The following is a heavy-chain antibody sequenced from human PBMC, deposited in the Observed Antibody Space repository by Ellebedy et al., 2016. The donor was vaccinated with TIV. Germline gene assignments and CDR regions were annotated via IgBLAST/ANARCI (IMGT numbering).Heavy chain of an antibody. V-gene: IGHV3-9*01. CDR3: AKGSITTMLTCVDH. Sequence: PGGSLRLSCAASGVTLSGYWMHWVCQAPGKGLEWVSGISWNSGSIEYADSVKSRFTISRDNAKNSLYLQMNSLRNEDTALYYCAKGSITTMLTCVDHWGQGTLVTVSS. CDR1: GVTLSGYW. J-gene: IGHJ5*02. CDR2: ISWNSGSI. D-gene: IGHD5-18*01.